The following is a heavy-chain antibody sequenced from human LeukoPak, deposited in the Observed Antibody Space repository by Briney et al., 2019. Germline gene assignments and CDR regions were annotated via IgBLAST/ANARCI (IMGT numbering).Heavy chain of an antibody. Sequence: GGSLRLSCAASGFTFSSYWMHWVRQAPGKGLVWVSRINSGGSSTSYADSVKGRFTISRDNAKNTLYLQMNSLRAEDTAVYYCARAVMTSDYYYYYMDVWGKGTTVTVSS. CDR1: GFTFSSYW. CDR3: ARAVMTSDYYYYYMDV. V-gene: IGHV3-74*01. D-gene: IGHD4-11*01. CDR2: INSGGSST. J-gene: IGHJ6*03.